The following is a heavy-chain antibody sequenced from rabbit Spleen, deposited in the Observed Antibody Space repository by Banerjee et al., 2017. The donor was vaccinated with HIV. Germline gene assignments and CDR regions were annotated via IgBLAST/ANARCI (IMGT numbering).Heavy chain of an antibody. D-gene: IGHD8-1*01. CDR3: ARDTGSSFSSYGMDL. CDR2: IYPGSSDST. V-gene: IGHV1S40*01. CDR1: GFSFSRDYY. Sequence: VESGGGLVKPGASLTLTCKASGFSFSRDYYMCWVRQAPGKGLECGACIYPGSSDSTYYANWAKGRLTISKASSSMVTLQLTSLTAADTATYFCARDTGSSFSSYGMDLWGQGTLVTVS. J-gene: IGHJ6*01.